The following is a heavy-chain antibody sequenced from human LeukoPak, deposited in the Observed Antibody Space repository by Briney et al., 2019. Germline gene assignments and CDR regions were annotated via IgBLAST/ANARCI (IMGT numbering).Heavy chain of an antibody. V-gene: IGHV4-59*12. J-gene: IGHJ4*02. CDR1: GGSFSSYY. Sequence: PSQTLSLTCTVSGGSFSSYYWSWIRQPPGKGLEWIGYIYYSGSTNYNPSLKSRVTISVDKSKNQFSLKLSSVTAADTAVYYCASYSYKYYFDYWGQGTLVTVSS. CDR3: ASYSYKYYFDY. CDR2: IYYSGST. D-gene: IGHD2-15*01.